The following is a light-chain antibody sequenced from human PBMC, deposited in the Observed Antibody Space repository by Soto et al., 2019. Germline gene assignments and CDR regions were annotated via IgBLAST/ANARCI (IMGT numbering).Light chain of an antibody. CDR3: QQSYSTIT. Sequence: DVQMAQSPFCVSAAVGERVTSRVRASRGLSSWLAWYQQKAGKAPKLLITAASTLHSGVPSRFSGSGSGTDFTLTISSLQPEDFATYYCQQSYSTITFGQGTRLEI. V-gene: IGKV1-12*01. J-gene: IGKJ5*01. CDR2: AAS. CDR1: RGLSSW.